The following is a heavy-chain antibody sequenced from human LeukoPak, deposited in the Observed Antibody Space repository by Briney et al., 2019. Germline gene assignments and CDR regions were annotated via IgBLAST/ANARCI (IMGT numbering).Heavy chain of an antibody. CDR1: GFTFSSYA. CDR3: ARGGDILTGSVNSWFDP. CDR2: ISYDGSNK. V-gene: IGHV3-30-3*01. D-gene: IGHD3-9*01. J-gene: IGHJ5*02. Sequence: GGSLRLSCAASGFTFSSYAMHWVRQAPGKGLEWVAVISYDGSNKYYADSVKGRFTISRDNSKNTLYLQMNSLRAEDTAVYYCARGGDILTGSVNSWFDPWGQGTLVTVSS.